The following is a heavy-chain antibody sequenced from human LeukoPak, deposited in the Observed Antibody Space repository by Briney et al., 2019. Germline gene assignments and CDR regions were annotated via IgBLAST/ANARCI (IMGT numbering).Heavy chain of an antibody. Sequence: LETLSLTCAVSGYSISSGYYWGWIRQPPGKGLEWIGSIYHSGSTYYNPSLKSRVTISVDTSKNQFSLKLSSVTAADTAVYYCARLAIGVRGEDFDYWGQGTLVTVSS. V-gene: IGHV4-38-2*01. J-gene: IGHJ4*02. D-gene: IGHD3-10*01. CDR1: GYSISSGYY. CDR2: IYHSGST. CDR3: ARLAIGVRGEDFDY.